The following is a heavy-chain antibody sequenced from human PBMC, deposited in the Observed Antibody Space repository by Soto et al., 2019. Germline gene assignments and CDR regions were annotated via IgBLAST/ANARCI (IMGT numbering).Heavy chain of an antibody. CDR2: ISKSSSLT. V-gene: IGHV3-21*01. J-gene: IGHJ4*02. CDR3: VRGDDRVD. Sequence: EVHLVESGGGLAKPGGSLRLSCVGSGFSFSSYTMTWVRQAPGMGLEYLASISKSSSLTFYADSVRGRFIISRDNARDSLFLQMYSLRAEDTAVCYCVRGDDRVDWGQGTLVTVSS. D-gene: IGHD1-1*01. CDR1: GFSFSSYT.